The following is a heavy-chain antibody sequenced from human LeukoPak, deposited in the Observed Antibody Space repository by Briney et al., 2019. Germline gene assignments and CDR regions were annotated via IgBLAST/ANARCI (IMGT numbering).Heavy chain of an antibody. Sequence: GGSLRLSCAASGFTFSSYSMNWVRQAPGKGLEWVSSISSSSSYIYYADSVKGQFTISRDNAKNSLYLQMNSLRAEDTAVYYCARDILVFGVVIPPYYYGMDVWGQGTTVTVSS. V-gene: IGHV3-21*01. CDR2: ISSSSSYI. J-gene: IGHJ6*02. CDR1: GFTFSSYS. D-gene: IGHD3-3*01. CDR3: ARDILVFGVVIPPYYYGMDV.